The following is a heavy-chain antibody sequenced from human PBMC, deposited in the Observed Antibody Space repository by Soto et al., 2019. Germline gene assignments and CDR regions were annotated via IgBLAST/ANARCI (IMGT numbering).Heavy chain of an antibody. J-gene: IGHJ3*02. D-gene: IGHD4-17*01. CDR1: GFTFSSYG. Sequence: GGSLRLSCAASGFTFSSYGMHLVRQAPGKGLEWVAVISYDGSDKYYADSVKGRFTISRDNSKNTLYLQMNSLRAEDTAVYYCAKDHDYGDSRDAFDIWGQGTLVTVSS. V-gene: IGHV3-30*18. CDR3: AKDHDYGDSRDAFDI. CDR2: ISYDGSDK.